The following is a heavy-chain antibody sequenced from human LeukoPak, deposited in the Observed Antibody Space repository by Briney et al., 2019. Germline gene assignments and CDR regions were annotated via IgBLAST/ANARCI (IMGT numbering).Heavy chain of an antibody. CDR2: IYYSGIT. Sequence: SETLSLTCTVSGGSISTYYWTWIRQPPGRGLEWIGYIYYSGITNYNPSLKSRVTMSVDTSRNQFSLRLNSVTAADTAVYYCARRLAVTGRYYFDYWGQGSLVTVSS. J-gene: IGHJ4*02. V-gene: IGHV4-59*01. CDR3: ARRLAVTGRYYFDY. CDR1: GGSISTYY. D-gene: IGHD4-11*01.